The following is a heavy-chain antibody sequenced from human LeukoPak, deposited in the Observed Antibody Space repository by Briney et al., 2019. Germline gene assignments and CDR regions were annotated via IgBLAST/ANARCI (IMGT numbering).Heavy chain of an antibody. CDR1: GGTFSSYA. Sequence: VASVKVSCKASGGTFSSYAISWVRQAPGQGLEWMGGIIPIFGTANYAQKFQGRVTITADESTSTAYMELSSLRSEDTAVYYCARDPYDTPFKDNGTTGGDYWGQGTLVTVSS. J-gene: IGHJ4*02. D-gene: IGHD3-9*01. V-gene: IGHV1-69*13. CDR2: IIPIFGTA. CDR3: ARDPYDTPFKDNGTTGGDY.